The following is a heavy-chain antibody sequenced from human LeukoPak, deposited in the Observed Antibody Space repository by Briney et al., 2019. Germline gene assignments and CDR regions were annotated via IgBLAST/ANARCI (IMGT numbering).Heavy chain of an antibody. CDR1: GYTFTGYY. CDR3: AKAGVAGTLGDY. CDR2: INPNSGGT. Sequence: GASVKVSCKASGYTFTGYYMHWVRQAPGQGLEWMGWINPNSGGTNYAQKFQGRVTMTRGTSISTAYMELSRLTSDDTAVYYCAKAGVAGTLGDYWGQGTLVTVSS. D-gene: IGHD6-19*01. J-gene: IGHJ4*02. V-gene: IGHV1-2*02.